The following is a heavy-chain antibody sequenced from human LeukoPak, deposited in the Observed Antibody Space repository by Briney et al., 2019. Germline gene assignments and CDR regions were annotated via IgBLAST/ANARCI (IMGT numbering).Heavy chain of an antibody. CDR1: GYTFTAYY. D-gene: IGHD2-21*02. J-gene: IGHJ4*02. CDR2: ISAYNGNT. CDR3: ARVAYCGGDCYSYFDY. Sequence: ASVKVSCKASGYTFTAYYIHWVRQAPGQGLEWMGWISAYNGNTNYAQKLQGRVTMTTDTSTSTAYMELRSPRSDDTAVYYCARVAYCGGDCYSYFDYWGQGTLVTVSS. V-gene: IGHV1-18*04.